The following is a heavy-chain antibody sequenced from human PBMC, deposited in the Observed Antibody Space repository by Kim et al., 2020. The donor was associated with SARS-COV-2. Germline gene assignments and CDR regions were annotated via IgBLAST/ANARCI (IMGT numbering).Heavy chain of an antibody. D-gene: IGHD5-12*01. Sequence: CADSVKGRFTISRDNPKNTLYLQMNSRRVEDTAVYYCARGRDVDIVTTDFDWGQGTLVTVSS. J-gene: IGHJ4*02. CDR3: ARGRDVDIVTTDFD. V-gene: IGHV3-30*01.